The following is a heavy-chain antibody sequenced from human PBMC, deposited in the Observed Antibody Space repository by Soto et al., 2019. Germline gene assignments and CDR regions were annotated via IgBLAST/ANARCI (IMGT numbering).Heavy chain of an antibody. CDR1: GFTFDDYA. CDR2: ISWNSGSI. CDR3: AKDMCQQLVHFDY. D-gene: IGHD6-13*01. V-gene: IGHV3-9*01. Sequence: EVQLVESGGGLVQPGRSLRLSCAASGFTFDDYAMHWVRQAPGKGLEWVSGISWNSGSIGYADSVKGRFTISRDNAKNSLYLQMNSLRAEDTALYYCAKDMCQQLVHFDYWGQGPLVTVSA. J-gene: IGHJ4*02.